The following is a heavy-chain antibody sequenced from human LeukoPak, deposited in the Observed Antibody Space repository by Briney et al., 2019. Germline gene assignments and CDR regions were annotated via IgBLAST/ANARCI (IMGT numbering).Heavy chain of an antibody. CDR2: IHWNGGRT. V-gene: IGHV3-20*04. J-gene: IGHJ4*02. CDR1: GFTFDNYG. D-gene: IGHD5-12*01. Sequence: GGSLRLSCAASGFTFDNYGINWVRQAPGKGLEWVSRIHWNGGRTGYADSVKGRFTISRDNAKNSLYLQMNSLRAEDMALYYCAKDRGYSGSGPIDYWGQGTLVTVSS. CDR3: AKDRGYSGSGPIDY.